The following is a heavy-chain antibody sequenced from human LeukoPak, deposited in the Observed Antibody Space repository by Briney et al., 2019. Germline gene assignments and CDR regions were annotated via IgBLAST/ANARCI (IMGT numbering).Heavy chain of an antibody. J-gene: IGHJ4*02. CDR1: GFTFDDYA. V-gene: IGHV3-9*01. Sequence: PGGSLRLSCAASGFTFDDYAMHWVRQAPGKGLEWVSGISWHSGSIGYVESVKGRFTISRDNAKNSLYLQMNSLRAEDTALYYCAKGSGGWLRSSSAAKYYFDYWGQGILVTVSS. D-gene: IGHD5-12*01. CDR3: AKGSGGWLRSSSAAKYYFDY. CDR2: ISWHSGSI.